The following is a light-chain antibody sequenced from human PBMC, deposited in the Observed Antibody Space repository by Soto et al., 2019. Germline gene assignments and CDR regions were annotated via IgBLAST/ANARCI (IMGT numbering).Light chain of an antibody. CDR1: QSVSNNY. V-gene: IGKV3-20*01. CDR3: QQYGSSGT. J-gene: IGKJ1*01. CDR2: GAS. Sequence: EIVLMQSPGTPSLSPGERATLSCRASQSVSNNYVAWYQQKPGQAPRLLIYGASNRATGIPDRFSGSGSGTDFTLTISRLEPEDFAVYYCQQYGSSGTFGQGTKVDIK.